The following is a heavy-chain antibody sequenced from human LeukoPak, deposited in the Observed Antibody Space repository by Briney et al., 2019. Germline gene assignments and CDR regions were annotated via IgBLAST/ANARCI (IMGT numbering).Heavy chain of an antibody. J-gene: IGHJ3*02. D-gene: IGHD6-19*01. CDR2: INHSGST. CDR1: GGSFSGYY. CDR3: ARNVAVAGTTPPAASDI. V-gene: IGHV4-34*01. Sequence: SETLSLTCAVYGGSFSGYYWSWIRQPPGKGLEWIGEINHSGSTNYNPSLKSRVTISVDTSKNQFSLKLSSVTAADTAVYYCARNVAVAGTTPPAASDIWGQGTMVTVSS.